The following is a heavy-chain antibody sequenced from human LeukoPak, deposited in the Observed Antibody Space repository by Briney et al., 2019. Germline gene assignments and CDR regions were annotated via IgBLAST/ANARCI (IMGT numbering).Heavy chain of an antibody. J-gene: IGHJ6*02. Sequence: SETLSLTCTVSGGSISSYYWSWIRQPPGKGLEWIGYIYYSGSTDYNPSLKSRVTISVDTSKNQFSLKLSSVTAADTAVYYCARHKEEWVAAARSYGMDVWGQGTTVTVSS. CDR1: GGSISSYY. V-gene: IGHV4-59*08. CDR2: IYYSGST. D-gene: IGHD6-13*01. CDR3: ARHKEEWVAAARSYGMDV.